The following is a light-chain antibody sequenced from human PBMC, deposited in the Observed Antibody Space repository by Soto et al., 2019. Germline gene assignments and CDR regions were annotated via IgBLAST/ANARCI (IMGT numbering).Light chain of an antibody. V-gene: IGKV3D-20*02. Sequence: EIVFTQSPATLSVSPGERATLSCRASQSVGSSYLAWYLQKPGQAPRLLIYDASSRATGIPDRFSGGGSGTEFTLTISRLEPEDFAVYYCQQYNNWPITFGQGTRLEIK. CDR1: QSVGSSY. J-gene: IGKJ5*01. CDR2: DAS. CDR3: QQYNNWPIT.